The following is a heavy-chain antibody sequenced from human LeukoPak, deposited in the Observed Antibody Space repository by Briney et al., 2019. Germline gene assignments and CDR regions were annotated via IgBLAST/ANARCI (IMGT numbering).Heavy chain of an antibody. J-gene: IGHJ4*02. D-gene: IGHD6-13*01. Sequence: GGSLRLSCAASGFTFSSYGMSWVRQAPGKGLEWVSGISGSGGSTYYADSVKGRFTISRDNSKNTLYLRMDSLGAADTAIYYCAKEIAAIGLPAVDHWGQGTLVTVSS. CDR2: ISGSGGST. CDR3: AKEIAAIGLPAVDH. CDR1: GFTFSSYG. V-gene: IGHV3-23*01.